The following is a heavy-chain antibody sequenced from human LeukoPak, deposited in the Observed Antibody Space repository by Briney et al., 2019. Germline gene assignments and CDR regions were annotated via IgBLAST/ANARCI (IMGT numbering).Heavy chain of an antibody. CDR3: ARDNIVVVPAARGYYYYMDV. V-gene: IGHV4-61*02. J-gene: IGHJ6*03. D-gene: IGHD2-2*01. CDR1: GGSISSGSYY. CDR2: IYTSGCT. Sequence: SETLSLTCTVSGGSISSGSYYWRWIRQPAGKGLEWIERIYTSGCTNYNPSLKSRFTISVDTNKNKFSRKLSSVTAADTAVYYCARDNIVVVPAARGYYYYMDVWGKGTTVTVSS.